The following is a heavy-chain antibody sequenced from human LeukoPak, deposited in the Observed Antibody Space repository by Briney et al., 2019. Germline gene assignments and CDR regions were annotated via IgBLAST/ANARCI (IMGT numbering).Heavy chain of an antibody. V-gene: IGHV3-33*03. CDR3: ASTLLLGAFDI. Sequence: GGSLRLSCAASGFTFSSYGMHWVRQAPGKGLEWVAVIWYDGSNKYYADSVKGRFTISRDNAKNSLYLQMNSLRAEDTAVYYCASTLLLGAFDIWGQGTMVTVSS. CDR1: GFTFSSYG. D-gene: IGHD3-10*01. CDR2: IWYDGSNK. J-gene: IGHJ3*02.